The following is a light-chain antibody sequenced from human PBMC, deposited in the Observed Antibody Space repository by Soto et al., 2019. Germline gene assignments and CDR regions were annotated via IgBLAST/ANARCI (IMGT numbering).Light chain of an antibody. V-gene: IGLV2-14*01. Sequence: SVLTQPASVSGSPGQSITISCTGTSSDVGGYNYVSWYQQHPGKAPKVMIYDVSNRPSVVSNRFSGSKSVNTASLTISGFQAEDEADYYCSSYTSSSTLVLFGGGTKLTVL. CDR2: DVS. CDR1: SSDVGGYNY. CDR3: SSYTSSSTLVL. J-gene: IGLJ2*01.